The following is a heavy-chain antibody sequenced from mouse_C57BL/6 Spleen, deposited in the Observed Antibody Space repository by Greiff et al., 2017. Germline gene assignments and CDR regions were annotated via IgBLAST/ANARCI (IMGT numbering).Heavy chain of an antibody. Sequence: QVQLQQPGAELVKPGASVKLSCKASGYTFTSYWMHWVKQRPGQGLEWIGMIHPNSGSTNYNEKFKIKATLTVDKSSSTAYMQLSSLTSEDSAVYYCARYDYCSRYAMDYWGQGTSVTVSS. V-gene: IGHV1-64*01. CDR3: ARYDYCSRYAMDY. J-gene: IGHJ4*01. CDR1: GYTFTSYW. CDR2: IHPNSGST. D-gene: IGHD1-1*01.